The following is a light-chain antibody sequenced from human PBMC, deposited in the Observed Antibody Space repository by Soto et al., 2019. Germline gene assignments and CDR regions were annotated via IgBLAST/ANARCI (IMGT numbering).Light chain of an antibody. CDR3: QQYNKWPQ. Sequence: EIVMTQSPGTLSVSPGERATLFCRASQSVSNKLAWYQQKPGQAPRLIIYGASTRATGIPARFSGSGSGTDFTLTICCLQSEDFAIYYCQQYNKWPQFGGGTKVEIK. J-gene: IGKJ4*02. CDR2: GAS. V-gene: IGKV3-15*01. CDR1: QSVSNK.